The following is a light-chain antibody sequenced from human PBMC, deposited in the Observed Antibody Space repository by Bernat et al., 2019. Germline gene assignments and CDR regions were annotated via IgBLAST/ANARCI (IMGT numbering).Light chain of an antibody. Sequence: QSVLTQPPSVSGAPGQRVTISCPGTSSNIGAGYDVHWYQQPPGTAPRLLIYGNNNRPSGVPDRFSGSKSGTSASLAITGLQTEDEADYYCQSYETSLRSSVFGGGTKLTVV. V-gene: IGLV1-40*01. CDR3: QSYETSLRSSV. J-gene: IGLJ2*01. CDR2: GNN. CDR1: SSNIGAGYD.